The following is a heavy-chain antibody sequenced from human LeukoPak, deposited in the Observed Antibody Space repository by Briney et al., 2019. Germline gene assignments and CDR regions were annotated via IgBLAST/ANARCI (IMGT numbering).Heavy chain of an antibody. CDR2: IRYDGSEK. CDR1: GFTFNNYW. CDR3: ARAAAGLYEDY. J-gene: IGHJ4*02. V-gene: IGHV3-7*01. D-gene: IGHD6-13*01. Sequence: PGGSLRLSCEASGFTFNNYWMSWVRQAPGKGLEWVANIRYDGSEKFYVDSVKGRFTISRDNAKNSLYLQMNSLRAEDTAVYYCARAAAGLYEDYWGQGTLVTVSS.